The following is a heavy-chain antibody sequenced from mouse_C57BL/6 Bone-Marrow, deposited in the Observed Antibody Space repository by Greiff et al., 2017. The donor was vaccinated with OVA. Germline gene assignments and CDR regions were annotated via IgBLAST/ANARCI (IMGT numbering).Heavy chain of an antibody. D-gene: IGHD2-3*01. CDR2: ISDGGSYT. V-gene: IGHV5-4*03. CDR3: ARAMVRRAMDY. CDR1: GFTFSSYA. Sequence: EVMLVESGGGLVKPGGSLKLSCAASGFTFSSYAMSWVRQTPEKRLEWVATISDGGSYTYYPDNVKGRFTISRDNAKNNLYLQMSHLKSEDTAMYYCARAMVRRAMDYWGQGTSVTVSS. J-gene: IGHJ4*01.